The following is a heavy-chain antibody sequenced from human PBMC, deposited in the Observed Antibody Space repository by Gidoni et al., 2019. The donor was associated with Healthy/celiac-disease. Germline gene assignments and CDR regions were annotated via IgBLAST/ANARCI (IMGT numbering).Heavy chain of an antibody. CDR2: IWYDGSNK. D-gene: IGHD3-16*01. CDR1: GFTFSSYG. V-gene: IGHV3-33*01. J-gene: IGHJ4*02. CDR3: ARGGGTDGDFDY. Sequence: QVQLVESGGGVVQPGRSLRLSCAASGFTFSSYGMHWVRQAPGKGLEWVAVIWYDGSNKYYADSVKGRFTISRDNSKNTLYLQMNSLRAEDTAVYYCARGGGTDGDFDYWGQGTLVTVSS.